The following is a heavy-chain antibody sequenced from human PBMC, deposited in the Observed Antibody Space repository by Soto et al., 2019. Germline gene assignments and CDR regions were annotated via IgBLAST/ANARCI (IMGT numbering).Heavy chain of an antibody. CDR1: GFTFSSYS. Sequence: GGSLRLSCVASGFTFSSYSMNWVRQAPGKGLEWVSSISSSSSYIYYADSVKGRFTISRDNAKNSLYLQMNSLRAEDTAVYYCARIVTYYYDSSGYYYFDYWGQGTLVTVSS. CDR2: ISSSSSYI. CDR3: ARIVTYYYDSSGYYYFDY. J-gene: IGHJ4*02. V-gene: IGHV3-21*01. D-gene: IGHD3-22*01.